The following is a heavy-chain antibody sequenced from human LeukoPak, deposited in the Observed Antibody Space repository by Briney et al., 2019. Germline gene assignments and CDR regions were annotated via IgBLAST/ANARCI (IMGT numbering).Heavy chain of an antibody. D-gene: IGHD1-26*01. CDR2: ITGDGRGT. CDR1: GFTFRNYV. CDR3: AKETSSGNFVTIDC. J-gene: IGHJ4*02. V-gene: IGHV3-23*01. Sequence: SGGSLRLSCAASGFTFRNYVMSWVRQTPEKGLEWVSAITGDGRGTNHADSVKGRFTIFRDNSKNTLFPQMNSLRADDTAVYYCAKETSSGNFVTIDCWGQGALVTVSS.